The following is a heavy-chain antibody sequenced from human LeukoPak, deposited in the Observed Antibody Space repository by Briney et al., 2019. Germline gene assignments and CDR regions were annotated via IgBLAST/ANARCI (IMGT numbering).Heavy chain of an antibody. CDR3: AKDTDGSGSYIY. J-gene: IGHJ4*02. Sequence: GGSLRLSCAASGFTFSSYGMHWVRQAPGKGLEWVAVISYDGSNKYYADSVKGRFTISRDNSKNTLYPQMNSLRAEDTAVYYCAKDTDGSGSYIYWGQGTLVTVSS. V-gene: IGHV3-30*18. CDR2: ISYDGSNK. CDR1: GFTFSSYG. D-gene: IGHD3-10*01.